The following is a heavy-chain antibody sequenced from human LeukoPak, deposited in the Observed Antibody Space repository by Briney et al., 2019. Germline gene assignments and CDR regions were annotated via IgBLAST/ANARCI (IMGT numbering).Heavy chain of an antibody. CDR3: ARDLSSNAFYYDYVWGSRRRFGAFDI. J-gene: IGHJ3*02. V-gene: IGHV1-18*01. CDR2: ISAYNGNT. CDR1: GYTFTSYG. Sequence: ASVKVSCKASGYTFTSYGISWVRQAPGQGLEWMGWISAYNGNTNYAQKLQGRVTMTTDTSTSTAYMELRSLRSDDTAVYYCARDLSSNAFYYDYVWGSRRRFGAFDIWGQGTMVTVSS. D-gene: IGHD3-16*01.